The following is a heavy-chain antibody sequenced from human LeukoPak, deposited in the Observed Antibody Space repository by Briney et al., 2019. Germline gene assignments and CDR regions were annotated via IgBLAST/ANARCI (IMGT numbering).Heavy chain of an antibody. Sequence: PSETLSLTCTVSGGSISSSSYYWGWIRQPPGKGLEWIGSIYYSGSTYYNPSLKSRVTISVDTSKNQFSLKLSSVTAADTAVYYCARDSYYYGSGSLYFDYWGQGILVTVSS. D-gene: IGHD3-10*01. CDR2: IYYSGST. V-gene: IGHV4-39*07. J-gene: IGHJ4*02. CDR1: GGSISSSSYY. CDR3: ARDSYYYGSGSLYFDY.